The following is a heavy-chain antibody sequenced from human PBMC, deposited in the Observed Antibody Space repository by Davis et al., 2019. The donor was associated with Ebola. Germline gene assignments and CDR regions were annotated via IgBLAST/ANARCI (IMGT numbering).Heavy chain of an antibody. CDR1: GGSFSGYY. J-gene: IGHJ5*02. Sequence: SETLSLTCAVYGGSFSGYYWSWIRQPPGKGLEWIGEINHSGSTNYNPSLKSRVTISVDTSKNQFSLKLSSVTAADTALYYCARVRVSRFDPWGQGTLVTVSS. CDR2: INHSGST. CDR3: ARVRVSRFDP. V-gene: IGHV4-34*01.